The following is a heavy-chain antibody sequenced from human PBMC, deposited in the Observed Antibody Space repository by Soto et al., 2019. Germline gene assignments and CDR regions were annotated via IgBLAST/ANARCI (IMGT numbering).Heavy chain of an antibody. D-gene: IGHD5-18*01. Sequence: SVKVSCKASGGTFSSYAISWVRQAPGQGLEWMGGIIPIFGTANYAQKFQGRVTITADESTSTAYMELSSLRSEDTAMYYCAREVDTDVGGLGFYDAFDIWGPGTKVTVSS. J-gene: IGHJ3*02. CDR2: IIPIFGTA. CDR1: GGTFSSYA. CDR3: AREVDTDVGGLGFYDAFDI. V-gene: IGHV1-69*13.